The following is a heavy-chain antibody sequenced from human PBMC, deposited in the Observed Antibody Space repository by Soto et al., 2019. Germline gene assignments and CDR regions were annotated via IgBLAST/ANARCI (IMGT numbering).Heavy chain of an antibody. J-gene: IGHJ3*02. V-gene: IGHV4-34*01. CDR1: GGSFSGYY. Sequence: SETLSLTCAVYGGSFSGYYWSWIRQPPGKGLEWIGEINHSGSTNYNPSLRSRVTISVDTSKNQFSLKLSSVTAADTAVYYCARTGYSSGWYKAAFDIWGQGTMVTVSS. CDR2: INHSGST. D-gene: IGHD6-19*01. CDR3: ARTGYSSGWYKAAFDI.